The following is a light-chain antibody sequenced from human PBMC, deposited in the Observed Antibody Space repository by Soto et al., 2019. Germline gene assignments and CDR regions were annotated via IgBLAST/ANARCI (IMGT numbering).Light chain of an antibody. CDR2: WAS. CDR1: QSVLYSSNNKNY. Sequence: DIVMTQSPDSLAVSLGERATINCKSSQSVLYSSNNKNYFAWYQQRPGQPPKLLIYWASTRESGVPDRYSGSGPGTDFTLTITSLQAEDVAVYYCQQYASTPPTFDQRTKLEIK. J-gene: IGKJ2*01. V-gene: IGKV4-1*01. CDR3: QQYASTPPT.